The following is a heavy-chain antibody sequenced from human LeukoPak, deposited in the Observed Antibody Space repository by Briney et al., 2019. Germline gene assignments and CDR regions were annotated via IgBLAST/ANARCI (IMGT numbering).Heavy chain of an antibody. Sequence: PGGSLRRSCAASGFTLSTHTIHWVRQAPGKGLEWVAVISNDGRNIGYADPVRGRFTISREISKNTVYLQMNSLRTEDTAVYYCARDRVQIWSYVAIFDYWGQGTLVTVSS. V-gene: IGHV3-30*04. CDR3: ARDRVQIWSYVAIFDY. D-gene: IGHD5-18*01. CDR2: ISNDGRNI. J-gene: IGHJ4*02. CDR1: GFTLSTHT.